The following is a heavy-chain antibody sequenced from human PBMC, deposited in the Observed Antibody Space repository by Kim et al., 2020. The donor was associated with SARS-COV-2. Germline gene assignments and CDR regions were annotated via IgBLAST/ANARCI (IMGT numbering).Heavy chain of an antibody. Sequence: DGNEKYFADSVKGRFTISRDTARNSLFLQMNNLRAEDTAIYYCARNRIDYWGQGTLVTVSS. CDR3: ARNRIDY. V-gene: IGHV3-7*03. J-gene: IGHJ4*02. D-gene: IGHD2-15*01. CDR2: DGNEK.